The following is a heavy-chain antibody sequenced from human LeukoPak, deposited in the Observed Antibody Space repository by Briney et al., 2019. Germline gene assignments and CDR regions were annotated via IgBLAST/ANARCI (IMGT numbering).Heavy chain of an antibody. V-gene: IGHV4-34*01. CDR2: INHSGST. J-gene: IGHJ4*02. CDR3: AHLHRRYYGSGSYPRAPHFDY. Sequence: KPSETLSLTCAVYGGSFSGYYWSWIRQPPGKGLEWIGEINHSGSTNYNPSLKSRVTISVDTPKNQFSLKLSSVTAADTAVYYCAHLHRRYYGSGSYPRAPHFDYWGQGTLVTVSS. D-gene: IGHD3-10*01. CDR1: GGSFSGYY.